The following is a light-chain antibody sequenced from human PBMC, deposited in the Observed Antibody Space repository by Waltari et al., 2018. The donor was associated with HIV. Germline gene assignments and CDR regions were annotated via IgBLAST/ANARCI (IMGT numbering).Light chain of an antibody. CDR2: DVS. Sequence: QSALTQPRSVSGSPGQSVTISCTGTSSDGGGYNYVSWYQQHPGKAPKLMIYDVSKRPSGVPDRFSGSKSGNTASLTISGLQAEDEADYYCCSYAGSSTYVFGTGTKVTVL. V-gene: IGLV2-11*01. CDR3: CSYAGSSTYV. CDR1: SSDGGGYNY. J-gene: IGLJ1*01.